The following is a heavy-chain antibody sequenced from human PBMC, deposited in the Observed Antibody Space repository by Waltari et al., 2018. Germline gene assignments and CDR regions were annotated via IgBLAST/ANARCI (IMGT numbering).Heavy chain of an antibody. CDR3: GREGRAPDD. CDR1: GFTFVRYW. Sequence: EVQLVESGGGLVQPGGSLSLSCAASGFTFVRYWMSWVRQAPGRGLEWVANINQDGSEKYYVDSVKGRFTISRDNAKNSLFLQMNSLRAEDTAVYYCGREGRAPDDWGQGTLVTVSS. V-gene: IGHV3-7*01. D-gene: IGHD3-10*01. CDR2: INQDGSEK. J-gene: IGHJ4*02.